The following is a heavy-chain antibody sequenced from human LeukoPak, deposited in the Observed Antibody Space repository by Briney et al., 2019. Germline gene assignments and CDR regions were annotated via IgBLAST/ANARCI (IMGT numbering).Heavy chain of an antibody. V-gene: IGHV4-34*01. CDR3: ARGPYYYGSGTFYYYYGMDV. CDR2: INHSGST. J-gene: IGHJ6*04. D-gene: IGHD3-10*01. CDR1: GGSFSGYY. Sequence: SETLSLTCAVYGGSFSGYYWSWIRQPPGKGLEWIGEINHSGSTNYNPSLKSRVTISVDTSKNQFSLKLSSVTAADTAVYYCARGPYYYGSGTFYYYYGMDVWGKGTTVTVPS.